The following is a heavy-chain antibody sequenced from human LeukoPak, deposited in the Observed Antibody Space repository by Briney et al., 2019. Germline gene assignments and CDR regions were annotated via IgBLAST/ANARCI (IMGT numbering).Heavy chain of an antibody. V-gene: IGHV3-64*01. J-gene: IGHJ4*02. Sequence: QTGGSLRLSCAASGFTFSSYAMHWVRQAPGKGLEYVSAISSNGGSTYYANSAKGRFTISRDNSKNTLYLQMGSLRAEDMAVYYCARDGEWELLGGYYFDYWGQGTLVTVSS. CDR3: ARDGEWELLGGYYFDY. CDR1: GFTFSSYA. D-gene: IGHD1-26*01. CDR2: ISSNGGST.